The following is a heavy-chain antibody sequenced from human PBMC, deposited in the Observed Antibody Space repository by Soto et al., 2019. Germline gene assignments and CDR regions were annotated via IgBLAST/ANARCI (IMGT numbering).Heavy chain of an antibody. CDR3: AKDRDYDFWSGYYGLRDYYGMDV. CDR2: ISGSGGST. J-gene: IGHJ6*02. CDR1: GFTFSSYG. Sequence: GGSLRLSCAASGFTFSSYGMSWVRQAPGKGLEWVSSISGSGGSTYYADSVKGRFSISRDNSKNTLYVQMDSLRAEDTAIYYCAKDRDYDFWSGYYGLRDYYGMDVWGQGTTVTVS. V-gene: IGHV3-23*01. D-gene: IGHD3-3*01.